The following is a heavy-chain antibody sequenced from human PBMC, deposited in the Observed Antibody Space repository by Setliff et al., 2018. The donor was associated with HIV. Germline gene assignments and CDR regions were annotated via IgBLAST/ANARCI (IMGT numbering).Heavy chain of an antibody. CDR3: ARHSGVASPNWFDP. D-gene: IGHD3-10*01. V-gene: IGHV4-4*09. J-gene: IGHJ5*02. CDR2: IYTSGST. Sequence: SETLSLTCTVSGGPISSYYWSWIRQPPGKGLEWIGYIYTSGSTNYNPSLKSRVTISVDTSKNQFSLKLSSVTAADTAVYYCARHSGVASPNWFDPWGQGTLVTVSS. CDR1: GGPISSYY.